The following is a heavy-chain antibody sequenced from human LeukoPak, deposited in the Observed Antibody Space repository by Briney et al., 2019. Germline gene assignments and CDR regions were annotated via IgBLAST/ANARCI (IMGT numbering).Heavy chain of an antibody. CDR2: ISYDGSNK. J-gene: IGHJ6*02. V-gene: IGHV3-30-3*01. Sequence: GGSLRLSCAASGFTFSSYAMHRVRQAPGKGLEWVALISYDGSNKYYADSVKGRFTISRDNSKNTLYLQMNSLRAEDTAVYYCARDRETGLWYYYYYGMDVWGQGTTVTVSS. CDR3: ARDRETGLWYYYYYGMDV. D-gene: IGHD3-9*01. CDR1: GFTFSSYA.